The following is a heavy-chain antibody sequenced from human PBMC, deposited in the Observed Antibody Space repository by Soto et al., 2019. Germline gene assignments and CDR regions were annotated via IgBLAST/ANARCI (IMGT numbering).Heavy chain of an antibody. J-gene: IGHJ4*02. CDR1: GYSISHGYY. CDR3: ARVGGEYSYDYGALHVDY. D-gene: IGHD5-18*01. Sequence: SETLSLTCAVSGYSISHGYYWGWIRQPPGKGLEWIGSIYHSGSTDYYNPSLTSRVTISIDTSKNQFSLKLNAVTAADTAVYYCARVGGEYSYDYGALHVDYWGQGPLVTVPS. V-gene: IGHV4-38-2*01. CDR2: IYHSGSTD.